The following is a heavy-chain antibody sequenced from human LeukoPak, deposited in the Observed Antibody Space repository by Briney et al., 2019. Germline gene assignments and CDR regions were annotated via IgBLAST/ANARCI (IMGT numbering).Heavy chain of an antibody. CDR2: IKQDGSGK. CDR3: ARDLLFFSGYDDY. CDR1: GFTFSSYW. J-gene: IGHJ4*02. Sequence: PGGSLRLSCAASGFTFSSYWMSWVRQAPGKGLEGVANIKQDGSGKYYVDSVKGRFTISRDNAKNSLYLQMNSLRAEDTAVYYCARDLLFFSGYDDYWGQGTLVTVSS. D-gene: IGHD2-21*02. V-gene: IGHV3-7*03.